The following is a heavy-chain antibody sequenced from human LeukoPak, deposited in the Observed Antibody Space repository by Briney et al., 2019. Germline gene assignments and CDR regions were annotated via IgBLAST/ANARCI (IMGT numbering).Heavy chain of an antibody. V-gene: IGHV3-66*01. J-gene: IGHJ4*02. D-gene: IGHD3-10*01. Sequence: GGSLRLSCAASGFTVSSNYMSWVRQTPGKGLEWVSVIYSGGSTYYAESVKGRFTISRDNPKNTLYPQMNSLRAEDTAVYYCARDFGGIGHFDYWGQGTLVTVSS. CDR2: IYSGGST. CDR3: ARDFGGIGHFDY. CDR1: GFTVSSNY.